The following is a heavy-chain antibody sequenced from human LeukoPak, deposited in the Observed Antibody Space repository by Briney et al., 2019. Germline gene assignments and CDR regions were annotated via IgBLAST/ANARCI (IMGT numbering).Heavy chain of an antibody. Sequence: PGGSLRLSCAASGFTFSSYSMNWVRQAPGKGLEWVSSISSSSSYIYYADSVKGRFTISRGNAKNSLYLQMNSLRAEDTAVYYCARDMGYSGYGPHYFDYWGQGTLVTVSS. CDR2: ISSSSSYI. D-gene: IGHD5-12*01. CDR1: GFTFSSYS. J-gene: IGHJ4*02. V-gene: IGHV3-21*01. CDR3: ARDMGYSGYGPHYFDY.